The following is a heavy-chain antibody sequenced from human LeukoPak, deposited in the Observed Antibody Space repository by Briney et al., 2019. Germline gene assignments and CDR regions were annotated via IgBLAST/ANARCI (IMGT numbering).Heavy chain of an antibody. J-gene: IGHJ4*02. CDR3: ARCSTSWHYFDY. D-gene: IGHD2-2*01. CDR2: ISYTGST. V-gene: IGHV4-59*08. Sequence: SETLSLTCTVSGGSISSYYWSWIRQPPGKGLEWIGYISYTGSTNYNPSLKSRVTISVDTSKNQFSLRLTSVTAADTAVYYCARCSTSWHYFDYWGQGTLVTVSS. CDR1: GGSISSYY.